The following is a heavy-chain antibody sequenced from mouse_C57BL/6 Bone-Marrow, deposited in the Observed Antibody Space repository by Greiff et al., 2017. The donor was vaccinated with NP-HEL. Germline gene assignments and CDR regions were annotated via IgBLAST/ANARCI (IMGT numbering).Heavy chain of an antibody. J-gene: IGHJ2*01. CDR3: AKEANWVLFDY. CDR2: INPYNGGT. V-gene: IGHV1-19*01. D-gene: IGHD4-1*01. CDR1: GYTFTDYY. Sequence: VQLKQSGPVLVKPGASVKMSCKASGYTFTDYYMNWVKQSHGKSLEWIGVINPYNGGTSYNQKFKGKATLTVDKSSSTAYMELNSLTSEDSAVYYCAKEANWVLFDYWGQGTTLTVSS.